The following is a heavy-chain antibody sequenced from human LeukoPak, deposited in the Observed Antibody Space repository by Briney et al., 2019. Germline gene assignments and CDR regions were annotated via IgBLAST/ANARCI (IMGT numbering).Heavy chain of an antibody. CDR1: GGSISSCY. D-gene: IGHD4-23*01. V-gene: IGHV4-59*12. Sequence: TTSETLSLTCTVSGGSISSCYWSWIRQPPGKGLEWIGYIYYSGSTYYNPSLKSRVTISVDTSKNQFSLKLSSVTAADTAVYYCAREDYGGNSGGAGNYWGQGTLVTVSS. J-gene: IGHJ4*02. CDR2: IYYSGST. CDR3: AREDYGGNSGGAGNY.